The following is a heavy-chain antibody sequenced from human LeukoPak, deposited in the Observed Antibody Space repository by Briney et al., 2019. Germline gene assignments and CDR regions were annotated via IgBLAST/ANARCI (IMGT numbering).Heavy chain of an antibody. CDR1: GFTFSSYS. D-gene: IGHD3-16*01. V-gene: IGHV3-21*01. CDR2: ISSSSSYI. Sequence: GGSLRLSCAASGFTFSSYSMNWVRQAPAKGLEWVSSISSSSSYIYYADSVKGRFTISRDNAKNSLYLQMNSLRAEDTAVYYCARGMRGDWVDPWGQGTLVTVSS. J-gene: IGHJ5*02. CDR3: ARGMRGDWVDP.